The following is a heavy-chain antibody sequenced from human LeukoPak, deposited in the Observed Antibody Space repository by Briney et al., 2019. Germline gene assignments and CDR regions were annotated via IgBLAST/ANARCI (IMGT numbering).Heavy chain of an antibody. CDR1: YGSMSSYY. V-gene: IGHV4-4*07. CDR3: AREVSSVYFHFDY. D-gene: IGHD3-22*01. CDR2: IYGSGST. Sequence: SETLSLTCTVSYGSMSSYYWSWIRQPAGKGLEWIGRIYGSGSTSYNPSLKSRVTMSVDTSMNQFSLKLTSVTAADTAVYYCAREVSSVYFHFDYWGQGTLVTVSS. J-gene: IGHJ4*02.